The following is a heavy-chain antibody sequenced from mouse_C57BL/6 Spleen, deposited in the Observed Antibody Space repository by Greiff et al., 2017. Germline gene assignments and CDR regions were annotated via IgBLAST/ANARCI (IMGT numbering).Heavy chain of an antibody. CDR1: GYTFTSYW. V-gene: IGHV1-64*01. Sequence: QVQLQQPGAELVKPGASVKLSCKASGYTFTSYWMHWVKQRPGQGLEWIGMIHPNSGSTNYNEKFKSKATLTVDKSSSTAYMQLSSLTSEDSAVYYCARGMVTTYWFAYWGQGTLVTVSA. J-gene: IGHJ3*01. CDR2: IHPNSGST. D-gene: IGHD2-3*01. CDR3: ARGMVTTYWFAY.